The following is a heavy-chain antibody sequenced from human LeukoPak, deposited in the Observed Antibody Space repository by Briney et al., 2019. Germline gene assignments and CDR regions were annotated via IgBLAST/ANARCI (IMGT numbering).Heavy chain of an antibody. CDR2: ISWNSGSI. CDR3: AKQPGRAEPGY. V-gene: IGHV3-9*01. CDR1: GFTFDDYA. J-gene: IGHJ4*02. D-gene: IGHD3-10*01. Sequence: GGSLRLSCAASGFTFDDYAMHWVRQAPGKGLEWVSGISWNSGSIGYADSVKGRFTISRDNAKNSLYLQMNSLRAEDTALYYCAKQPGRAEPGYWGQGTLVTVSS.